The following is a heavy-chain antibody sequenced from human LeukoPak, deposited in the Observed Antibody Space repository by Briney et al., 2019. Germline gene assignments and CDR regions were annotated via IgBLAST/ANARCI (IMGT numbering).Heavy chain of an antibody. Sequence: GGSLRLSCAASGFTFSSYAITWVRQAPGKGLEWVSTISGSAVSTYYADSVKGRFTISRDNSKNTAYLQMNTLRAEDTAVYYCAKDSGYSFGFDYWGQGTLVTVSS. V-gene: IGHV3-23*01. CDR2: ISGSAVST. J-gene: IGHJ4*02. CDR3: AKDSGYSFGFDY. CDR1: GFTFSSYA. D-gene: IGHD5-18*01.